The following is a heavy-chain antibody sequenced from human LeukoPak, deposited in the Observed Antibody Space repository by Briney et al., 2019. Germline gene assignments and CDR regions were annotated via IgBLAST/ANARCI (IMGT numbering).Heavy chain of an antibody. Sequence: PPETLSLTCAVYGGSFSGYYWSWIRQPPGKGLEWIGEINHSGSTNYNPSLKSRVTISVDTSKNQFSLKLSSVTAADTAVYYCARVGQAQLLSNSFDYWGQGTLVTVSS. D-gene: IGHD2-2*01. CDR3: ARVGQAQLLSNSFDY. J-gene: IGHJ4*02. V-gene: IGHV4-34*01. CDR1: GGSFSGYY. CDR2: INHSGST.